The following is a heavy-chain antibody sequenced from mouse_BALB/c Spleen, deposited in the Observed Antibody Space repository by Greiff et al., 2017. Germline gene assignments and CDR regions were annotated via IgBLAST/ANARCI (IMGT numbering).Heavy chain of an antibody. CDR1: GYTFTDYN. V-gene: IGHV1-18*01. Sequence: VQLQQSGPELVKPGASVKIPCTASGYTFTDYNMDWVKQSHGKSLEWIGDINPNNGGTIYNQKFKGQATLTVDKSSSTAYMELRSMTSEDTAVYDCARMRNYYCDYWGQGTTLTVAS. CDR3: ARMRNYYCDY. CDR2: INPNNGGT. D-gene: IGHD2-1*01. J-gene: IGHJ2*01.